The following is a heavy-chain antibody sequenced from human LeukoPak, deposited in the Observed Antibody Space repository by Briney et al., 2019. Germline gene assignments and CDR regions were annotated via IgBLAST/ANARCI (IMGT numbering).Heavy chain of an antibody. D-gene: IGHD3-22*01. Sequence: GASVKVSFKASGYTFTSYYMHWVRQAPGQGLEWMGIINPSGGSTTYAQKFQGRVTMTRDTSTSTVYMELSSLRSEDTAVYYCARDIVGYYDSSGYPQNDYWAREPWSPSPQ. J-gene: IGHJ4*02. CDR1: GYTFTSYY. V-gene: IGHV1-46*01. CDR2: INPSGGST. CDR3: ARDIVGYYDSSGYPQNDY.